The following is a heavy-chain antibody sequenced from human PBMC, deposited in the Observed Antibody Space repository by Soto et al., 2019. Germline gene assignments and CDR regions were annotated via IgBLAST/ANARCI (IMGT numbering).Heavy chain of an antibody. CDR2: MNPNSGNT. D-gene: IGHD5-12*01. V-gene: IGHV1-8*01. CDR1: GYTFTSYD. Sequence: QVQLVQSGAEVKKPGASVKVSCKASGYTFTSYDINWVRQATGQGLEWMGWMNPNSGNTGYAQKFQGRVTMTRNTSISTAYMELSSLRSEDTAVYYCAREGRGGMDMATIEYYYYGMDVWGQGTTVTVSS. CDR3: AREGRGGMDMATIEYYYYGMDV. J-gene: IGHJ6*02.